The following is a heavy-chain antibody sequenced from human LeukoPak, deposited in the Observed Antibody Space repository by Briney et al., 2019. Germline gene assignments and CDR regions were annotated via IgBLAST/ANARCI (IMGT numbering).Heavy chain of an antibody. D-gene: IGHD2-2*01. Sequence: PGGSLRLSCAAPGFTFSSYAMYWVRQAPGKGLEWVSGIFGSGGSTHYADSVKGRFTISRDNSKNTLYLQMNSLRAEDTAVYYCAKAYCSSTSCPEYFQHWGQGTLVTVSS. CDR2: IFGSGGST. J-gene: IGHJ1*01. V-gene: IGHV3-23*01. CDR3: AKAYCSSTSCPEYFQH. CDR1: GFTFSSYA.